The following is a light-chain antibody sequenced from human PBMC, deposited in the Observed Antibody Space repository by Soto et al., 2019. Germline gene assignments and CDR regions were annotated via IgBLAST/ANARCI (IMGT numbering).Light chain of an antibody. CDR3: QQYSDWPT. CDR2: GAS. Sequence: EMMMTQSPATLSVSPGERATLSCRASQSVSSNLAWYQQKPGQAPRLLIYGASTRATGFPARFSGSGSGTEFILTISSLQSEDFAVYYCQQYSDWPTFGQGTKLEIK. CDR1: QSVSSN. V-gene: IGKV3-15*01. J-gene: IGKJ1*01.